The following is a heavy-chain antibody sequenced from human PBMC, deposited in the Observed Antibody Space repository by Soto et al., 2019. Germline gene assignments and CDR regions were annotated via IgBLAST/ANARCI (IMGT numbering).Heavy chain of an antibody. D-gene: IGHD5-18*01. Sequence: PGESLQISCNGSGYSFTSYWIGWVRQMPGKGLEWMGIIYPGDSDTRYSPSFQGQVTISADKSISTAYLQWSSLKASDTAMYYCARSAMGSYYYYGMDVWGQGTTVTVSS. CDR1: GYSFTSYW. J-gene: IGHJ6*02. CDR3: ARSAMGSYYYYGMDV. CDR2: IYPGDSDT. V-gene: IGHV5-51*01.